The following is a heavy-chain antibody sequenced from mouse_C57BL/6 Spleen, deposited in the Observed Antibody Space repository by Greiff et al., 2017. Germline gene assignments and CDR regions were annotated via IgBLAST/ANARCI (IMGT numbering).Heavy chain of an antibody. CDR3: ARHGSSPGYFDV. Sequence: EVQLQESGPGMVKPSQSLSLTCTVTGYSITSGYDWHWIRHFPGNKLEWMGYISYSGSTNYNPSLKSRISITHDTSKNHFFLKLNSVTTEDTATYYCARHGSSPGYFDVWGTGTTVTVSS. V-gene: IGHV3-1*01. CDR1: GYSITSGYD. CDR2: ISYSGST. D-gene: IGHD1-1*01. J-gene: IGHJ1*03.